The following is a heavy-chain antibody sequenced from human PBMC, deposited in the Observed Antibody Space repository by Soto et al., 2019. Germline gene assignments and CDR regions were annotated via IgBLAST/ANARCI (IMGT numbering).Heavy chain of an antibody. V-gene: IGHV3-9*01. CDR3: AKDISIYQLVPITEGMDV. CDR2: ISWNSRNI. Sequence: EVQLVESGGGLVQPGRSQRLSCAASGFRFEDYGMHWVRQAPGKGLEWVSSISWNSRNIAYADSVKGRFTVSRDNAKNSLYLHMNSLRPEDTALDYCAKDISIYQLVPITEGMDVWGQGATGTVSS. J-gene: IGHJ6*02. D-gene: IGHD3-10*01. CDR1: GFRFEDYG.